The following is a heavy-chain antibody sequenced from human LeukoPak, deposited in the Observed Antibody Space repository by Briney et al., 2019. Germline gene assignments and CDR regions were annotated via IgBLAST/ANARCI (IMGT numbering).Heavy chain of an antibody. CDR2: INWNGGST. Sequence: GGSLRLSCAASGFTFDDYGMSWVRQAPGKGLEWVSGINWNGGSTGYADSVKGRSTISRDNAKNSLYLQMNSLRAEDTALYYCARARDRYYYYYYMDVWGKGTTVTVSS. V-gene: IGHV3-20*04. J-gene: IGHJ6*03. CDR3: ARARDRYYYYYYMDV. CDR1: GFTFDDYG.